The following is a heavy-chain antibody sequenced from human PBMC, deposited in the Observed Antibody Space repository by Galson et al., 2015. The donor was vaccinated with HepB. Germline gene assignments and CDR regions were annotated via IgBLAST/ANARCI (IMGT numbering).Heavy chain of an antibody. Sequence: SLRLSCAASGFTFSDYYMSWIRQAPGKGLEWVSSISSSSSYIYYADSVKGRFTISRDNAKNSPYLQMNSLRAEDTAVYYCAREAVGAADYWGQGTLVTVSS. CDR2: ISSSSSYI. CDR1: GFTFSDYY. J-gene: IGHJ4*02. V-gene: IGHV3-11*06. CDR3: AREAVGAADY. D-gene: IGHD2-15*01.